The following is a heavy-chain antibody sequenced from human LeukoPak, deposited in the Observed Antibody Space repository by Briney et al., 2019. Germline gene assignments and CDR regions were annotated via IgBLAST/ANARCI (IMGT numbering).Heavy chain of an antibody. Sequence: GGSLRLSCAASGFTFSSYAMSWVRQAPGKGLEWVSAISGSGGSTYYADSVKGRFTISRDNSKNTLYLQMNSLRAEDTAVYYCAKDLGITMIVVVTPFDYWGQGTLVTVSS. CDR1: GFTFSSYA. CDR3: AKDLGITMIVVVTPFDY. J-gene: IGHJ4*02. CDR2: ISGSGGST. V-gene: IGHV3-23*01. D-gene: IGHD3-22*01.